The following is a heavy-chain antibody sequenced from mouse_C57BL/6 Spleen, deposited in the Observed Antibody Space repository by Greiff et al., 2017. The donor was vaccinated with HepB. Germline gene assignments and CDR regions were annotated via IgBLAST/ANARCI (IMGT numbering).Heavy chain of an antibody. D-gene: IGHD2-4*01. CDR2: IYPGDGDT. V-gene: IGHV1-82*01. CDR1: GYAFSSSW. J-gene: IGHJ3*01. CDR3: ARDYDYDWFAY. Sequence: VQLQQSGPELVKPGASVKISCKASGYAFSSSWMNWVKQRPGKGLEWIGRIYPGDGDTNYNGKFKGKATLTADKSSSTAYMQLSSLTSEDSAVYLCARDYDYDWFAYWGQGTLVTVSA.